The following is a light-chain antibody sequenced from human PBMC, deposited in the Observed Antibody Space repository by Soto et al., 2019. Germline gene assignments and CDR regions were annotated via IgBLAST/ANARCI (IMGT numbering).Light chain of an antibody. Sequence: ETVLTQSPGTLYLSPGERATLSCRASQSVSSSYLAWYQQKPGQAPRLLIYGASSRATGIPDRFSGSGSGTDFTLTISRLEPEDVAVYYCQQYGNSPYTFGQGTKLEIK. V-gene: IGKV3-20*01. CDR3: QQYGNSPYT. CDR1: QSVSSSY. J-gene: IGKJ2*01. CDR2: GAS.